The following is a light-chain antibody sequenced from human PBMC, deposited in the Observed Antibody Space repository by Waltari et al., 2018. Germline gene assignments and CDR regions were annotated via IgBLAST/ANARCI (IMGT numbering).Light chain of an antibody. CDR3: GSYTSSSTLV. Sequence: PGQSITIFCTGTSSDVGGYDYVSWYQQHPGKAPKLMIYDVRTRPSGVSNRFSGSKSGNTASLTISGLQAEDEADYYCGSYTSSSTLVFGTGTKVTVL. CDR1: SSDVGGYDY. CDR2: DVR. V-gene: IGLV2-14*03. J-gene: IGLJ1*01.